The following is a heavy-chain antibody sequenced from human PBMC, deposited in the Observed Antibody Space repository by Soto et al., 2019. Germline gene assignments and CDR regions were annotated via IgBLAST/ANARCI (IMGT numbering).Heavy chain of an antibody. J-gene: IGHJ6*03. CDR1: GSTFSSYT. Sequence: ASVKVSCKASGSTFSSYTISWVRQAPGQGLEWMGRIIPILGIANYAQKFQGRVTITADKSTSTAYMELSSLRSEDTAVYYCTRSTTYYYYMDVWGKGTTVTVSS. V-gene: IGHV1-69*02. CDR3: TRSTTYYYYMDV. CDR2: IIPILGIA. D-gene: IGHD1-1*01.